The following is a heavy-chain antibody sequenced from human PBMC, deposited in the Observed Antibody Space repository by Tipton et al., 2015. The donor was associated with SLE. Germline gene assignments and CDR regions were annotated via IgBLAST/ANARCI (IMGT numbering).Heavy chain of an antibody. J-gene: IGHJ6*02. CDR3: ARSQLRVYYGLDV. Sequence: TLSLTCTVSRVSISNYYWSWIRQPPGKGLEWIGYVYTSGSTNYNPSLNSRVTMSLDTSKNLFSLNLNSVTAADTAVYYCARSQLRVYYGLDVWGQGTTVTVSS. V-gene: IGHV4-59*01. CDR2: VYTSGST. D-gene: IGHD4-17*01. CDR1: RVSISNYY.